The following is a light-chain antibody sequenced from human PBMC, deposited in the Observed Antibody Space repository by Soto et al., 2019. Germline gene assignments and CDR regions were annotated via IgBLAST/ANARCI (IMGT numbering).Light chain of an antibody. V-gene: IGLV4-69*01. J-gene: IGLJ3*02. CDR3: QTWVTGIGWV. CDR1: SGHSSYA. Sequence: QSVLTQPPSASASLGASVKVTCTLSSGHSSYAIAWHQQQPEKGPRYLMKVNSDGSHNKGDGIPDRFSGSSSGAERSLTISSLQSEDEADYYCQTWVTGIGWVFGGGTKLTVL. CDR2: VNSDGSH.